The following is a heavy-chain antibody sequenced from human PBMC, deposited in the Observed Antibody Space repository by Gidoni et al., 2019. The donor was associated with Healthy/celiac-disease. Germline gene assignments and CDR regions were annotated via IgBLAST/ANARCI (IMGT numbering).Heavy chain of an antibody. CDR2: IDWDDDT. J-gene: IGHJ4*02. CDR1: GFSLRTSGMC. Sequence: QVTLRESGPALVKPTQTLTLTCTFTGFSLRTSGMCVSWIRQPPGKALEWLALIDWDDDTYYSTSLKTRLTISKDTSKNQVVLTMTNMDPVDTATYYCARLYSSSWSATFDYWGQGTLVTVSS. V-gene: IGHV2-70*01. D-gene: IGHD6-13*01. CDR3: ARLYSSSWSATFDY.